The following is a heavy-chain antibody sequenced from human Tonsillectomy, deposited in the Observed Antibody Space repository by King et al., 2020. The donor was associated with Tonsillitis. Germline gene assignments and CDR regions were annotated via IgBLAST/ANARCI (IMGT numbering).Heavy chain of an antibody. CDR3: ARASLGFDY. Sequence: MQLQESGPGLVKPSETLSLTCTVSGGSISSYYLSWIRQPPGKGLEWIWDIYYSGSTNYNPSLKSRVTISVDTSKNQFSLKLSSVTAADTAVYYCARASLGFDYWGQGTLVTVSS. CDR2: IYYSGST. CDR1: GGSISSYY. J-gene: IGHJ4*02. V-gene: IGHV4-59*01.